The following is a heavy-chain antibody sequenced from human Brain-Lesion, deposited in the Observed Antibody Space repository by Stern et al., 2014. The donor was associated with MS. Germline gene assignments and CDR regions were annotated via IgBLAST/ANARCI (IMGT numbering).Heavy chain of an antibody. CDR2: IHDSGST. CDR1: GGSISSSGYY. J-gene: IGHJ5*02. D-gene: IGHD1-26*01. V-gene: IGHV4-61*02. Sequence: QVQLVESGPGLVKPSQTLSLTCTVSGGSISSSGYYWSWIRQPADKGLEXIGRIHDSGSTYYTPSPKSRVTIPMEKAKNQIPPQLTSVTAADTAVYYCATTRWDLFTWNWFDPWGQGTLVTVSS. CDR3: ATTRWDLFTWNWFDP.